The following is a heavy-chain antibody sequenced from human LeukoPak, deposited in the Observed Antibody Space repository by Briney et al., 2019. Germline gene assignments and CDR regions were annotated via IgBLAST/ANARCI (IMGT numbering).Heavy chain of an antibody. CDR1: GFTFSSYW. V-gene: IGHV3-74*01. Sequence: GGSLRLSCAASGFTFSSYWMHWVRQAPGKGLVWVSRINSHGSSTTYADSVKGRFTISRDNAKNTLYLQMNSLRAEDTAVYYCARDADYYDSNGYYWGPDSWGQGTLVTVSS. J-gene: IGHJ4*02. D-gene: IGHD3-22*01. CDR2: INSHGSST. CDR3: ARDADYYDSNGYYWGPDS.